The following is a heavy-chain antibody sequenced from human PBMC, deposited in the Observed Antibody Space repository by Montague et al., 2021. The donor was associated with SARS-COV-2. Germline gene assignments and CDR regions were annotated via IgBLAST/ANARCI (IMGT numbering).Heavy chain of an antibody. D-gene: IGHD1-14*01. CDR3: AKSFSGTRNWFDI. J-gene: IGHJ5*02. Sequence: SLRLSCAASGFIFTNYGKNWVRRAPGKGLESVAGISGFGGGTYYSDSVKGRFTISRATSNSTLFLQMDGLRAEDTAIYYCAKSFSGTRNWFDIWGQGTLVTVSS. CDR2: ISGFGGGT. V-gene: IGHV3-23*01. CDR1: GFIFTNYG.